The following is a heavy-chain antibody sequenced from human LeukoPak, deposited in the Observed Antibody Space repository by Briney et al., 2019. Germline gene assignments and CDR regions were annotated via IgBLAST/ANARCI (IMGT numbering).Heavy chain of an antibody. Sequence: PGRSLRLSCAASGFTFSSYAMHWVRQAPGKGLEWVAVISYDGSNEYYADSVKGRFTISRDNSKNTLYLQMNSLRAEDTAVYYCARDYLDSSSWYNFDYWGQGTLVTVSS. CDR2: ISYDGSNE. D-gene: IGHD6-13*01. CDR1: GFTFSSYA. V-gene: IGHV3-30-3*01. CDR3: ARDYLDSSSWYNFDY. J-gene: IGHJ4*02.